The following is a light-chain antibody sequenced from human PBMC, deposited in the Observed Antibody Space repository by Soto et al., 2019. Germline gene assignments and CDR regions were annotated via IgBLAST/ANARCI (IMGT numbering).Light chain of an antibody. J-gene: IGLJ1*01. CDR3: CSYAGSSTLYV. V-gene: IGLV2-23*02. CDR1: SSDVGSYNL. CDR2: EVS. Sequence: SLLTPPAPLSGSPGQSITLSCPGNSSDVGSYNLVSWYQQHPGKAPKLMIYEVSKRPSGVSNRFSGSKSGNTASLTISGLQAEDEADYYCCSYAGSSTLYVFGTGTKVTVL.